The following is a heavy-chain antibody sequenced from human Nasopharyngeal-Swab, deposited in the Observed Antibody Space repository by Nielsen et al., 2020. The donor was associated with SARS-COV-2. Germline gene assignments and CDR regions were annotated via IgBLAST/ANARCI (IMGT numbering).Heavy chain of an antibody. CDR3: AKGGEAGQRFLEWLYYFDY. CDR2: IYSGGSST. V-gene: IGHV3-23*03. D-gene: IGHD3-3*01. CDR1: GFTFSSYA. J-gene: IGHJ4*02. Sequence: GEPLKISCAASGFTFSSYAMSWVRQAPGKGLEWVSVIYSGGSSTYYADSVKGRFTISRDNSKNTLYLQMNSLRAEDTAVYYCAKGGEAGQRFLEWLYYFDYWGQGTLVTVSS.